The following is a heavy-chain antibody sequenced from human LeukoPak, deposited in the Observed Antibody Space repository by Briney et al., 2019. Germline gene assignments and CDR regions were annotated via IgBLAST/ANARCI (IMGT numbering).Heavy chain of an antibody. Sequence: ASVKVSCKVSGYTLTELSMHWVRQAPGKGLEWMGGFDPEDGETIYAQKFQGRVTMTEDTSTDTAYMELSSLRSEDTAVYYCAGHKGRVVPAAYPMNWFDPWGQGTLVTVSS. CDR3: AGHKGRVVPAAYPMNWFDP. V-gene: IGHV1-24*01. CDR1: GYTLTELS. J-gene: IGHJ5*02. CDR2: FDPEDGET. D-gene: IGHD2-2*01.